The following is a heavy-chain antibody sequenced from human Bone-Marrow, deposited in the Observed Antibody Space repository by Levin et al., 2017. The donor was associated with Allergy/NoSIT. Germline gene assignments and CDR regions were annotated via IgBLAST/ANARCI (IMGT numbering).Heavy chain of an antibody. V-gene: IGHV4-61*01. CDR1: GGSVTSGTYY. CDR2: MFYSGSA. D-gene: IGHD2-8*02. CDR3: ARAAKYCTGGVCYNQFDY. Sequence: SETLSLTCTVPGGSVTSGTYYWSWIRQPPGKGLEWIGYMFYSGSANYNPSLKSRITISVDTSKNQFSLRLSAMTAADTAVYYCARAAKYCTGGVCYNQFDYWGQGVLVTVSS. J-gene: IGHJ4*02.